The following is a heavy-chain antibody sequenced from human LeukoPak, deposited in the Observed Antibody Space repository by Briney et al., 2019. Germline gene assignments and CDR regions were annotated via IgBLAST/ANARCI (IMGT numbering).Heavy chain of an antibody. CDR3: ASVFDSSGYSSYFQH. D-gene: IGHD3-22*01. CDR2: IYYSGST. V-gene: IGHV4-39*07. J-gene: IGHJ1*01. CDR1: GGSISSSSYY. Sequence: SETLSLTCTVSGGSISSSSYYWGWIRQPPGKGLEWIGSIYYSGSTNYNPSLKSRVTISVDTSKNQFSLKLSSVTAADTAVYYCASVFDSSGYSSYFQHWGQGTLVTVSS.